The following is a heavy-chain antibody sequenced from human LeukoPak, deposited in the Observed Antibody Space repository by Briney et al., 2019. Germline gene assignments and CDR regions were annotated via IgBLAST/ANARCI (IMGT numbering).Heavy chain of an antibody. J-gene: IGHJ4*02. Sequence: SETLSLTCTVSGGSISSYYWTWIRQPPGKGLEWIGYIYYSGSTNYNPSLKSRVTISVDTSKNQFSLKLNSVTAADTAVYYCARSLYSSNWSSFVYWGQGSLVTVSS. D-gene: IGHD6-13*01. V-gene: IGHV4-59*01. CDR3: ARSLYSSNWSSFVY. CDR2: IYYSGST. CDR1: GGSISSYY.